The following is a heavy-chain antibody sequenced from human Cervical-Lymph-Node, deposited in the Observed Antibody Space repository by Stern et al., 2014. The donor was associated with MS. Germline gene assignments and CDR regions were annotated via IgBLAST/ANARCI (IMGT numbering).Heavy chain of an antibody. CDR3: ARGTTVVTPASYFDL. CDR1: GYTFTSYS. D-gene: IGHD4-23*01. J-gene: IGHJ2*01. V-gene: IGHV1-46*03. CDR2: INPSGGST. Sequence: QVQLVQSGAEVKKPGASVKVSCKASGYTFTSYSMHWVRQAPGQGLEWMGIINPSGGSTSYAQKFQGRVTMTRDTSTSTVYMELSSLRSEDTAVYYCARGTTVVTPASYFDLWGRGTLVTVSS.